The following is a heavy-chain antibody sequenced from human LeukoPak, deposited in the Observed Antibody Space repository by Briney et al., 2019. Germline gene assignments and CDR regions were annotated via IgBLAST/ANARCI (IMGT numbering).Heavy chain of an antibody. CDR1: GGSISSSSYY. D-gene: IGHD3-10*01. V-gene: IGHV4-39*07. CDR3: ARDGYGSGSYFWFDP. Sequence: SETLSLICTVFGGSISSSSYYWAWIRQPPGKGLEWIGSIYQTGSTYYNPSLKSRVTISVDTSKNQFSLKLSSVTAADTAVYYCARDGYGSGSYFWFDPWGQGTLVTVSS. CDR2: IYQTGST. J-gene: IGHJ5*02.